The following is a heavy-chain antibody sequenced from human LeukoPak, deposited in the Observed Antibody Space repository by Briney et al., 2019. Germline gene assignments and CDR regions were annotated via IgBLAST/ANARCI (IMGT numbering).Heavy chain of an antibody. V-gene: IGHV1-69*04. CDR1: GGTFSSYA. CDR3: AILSGYSSSWYKDYYYGMDV. D-gene: IGHD6-13*01. Sequence: ASVKVSCKASGGTFSSYAISWVRQAPGQGLEWMGRIIPILGIANYAQKFQGRVTITADKSTSTAYMELSSLRSEDTAVYYCAILSGYSSSWYKDYYYGMDVWGQGTTVTVSS. CDR2: IIPILGIA. J-gene: IGHJ6*02.